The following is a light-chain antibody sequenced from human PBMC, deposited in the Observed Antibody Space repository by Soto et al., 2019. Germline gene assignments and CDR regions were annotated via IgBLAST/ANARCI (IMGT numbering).Light chain of an antibody. CDR2: EVT. J-gene: IGLJ1*01. CDR1: SSDVGNYVL. CDR3: SSYAGGSFYV. Sequence: QSVLTQPASVSGSPGQSITISCTGTSSDVGNYVLVSWYQQHPGTAPKLMIFEVTKRPSGVSDRFSGSTSGNSASLTISGLQADDEADYYCSSYAGGSFYVFGTGTKVTVL. V-gene: IGLV2-23*02.